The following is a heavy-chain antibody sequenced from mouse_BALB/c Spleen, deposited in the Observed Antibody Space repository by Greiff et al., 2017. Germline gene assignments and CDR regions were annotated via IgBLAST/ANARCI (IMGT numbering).Heavy chain of an antibody. CDR3: VREGYGPFDY. D-gene: IGHD1-2*01. V-gene: IGHV2-9-2*01. CDR2: IWTGGGT. J-gene: IGHJ2*01. CDR1: GFSLTSYD. Sequence: QVQLKESGPGLVAPSQSLSITCTVSGFSLTSYDISWIRQPPGKGLEWLGVIWTGGGTNYNSAFMSRLSISKDNSKSQVILKMNSLQTDDTAIYYCVREGYGPFDYWGQGTTLTVSS.